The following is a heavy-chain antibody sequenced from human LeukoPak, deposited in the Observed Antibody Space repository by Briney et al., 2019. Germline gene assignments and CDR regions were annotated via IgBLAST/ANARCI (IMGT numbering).Heavy chain of an antibody. D-gene: IGHD6-19*01. Sequence: XGYIYYTGSTNYNPSLKSRVTISVDTSKNQFSLKLSSVTAADTAVYYCARERVGSGWYYFDYWGQGTLVTVSS. J-gene: IGHJ4*02. CDR2: IYYTGST. CDR3: ARERVGSGWYYFDY. V-gene: IGHV4-59*12.